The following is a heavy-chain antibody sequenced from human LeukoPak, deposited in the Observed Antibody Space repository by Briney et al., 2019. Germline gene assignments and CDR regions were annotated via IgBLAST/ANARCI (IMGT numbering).Heavy chain of an antibody. CDR3: ARGGRFGERAAFDI. V-gene: IGHV3-30*02. J-gene: IGHJ3*02. CDR2: IRYDESTK. D-gene: IGHD3-10*01. CDR1: GFTFSRYG. Sequence: GGSLRLSCAASGFTFSRYGMHWVRQAPGKGLEWVAFIRYDESTKYYADSVKGRFTVSRDNSKNTLSLQMNSLSSEDTAVYYCARGGRFGERAAFDIWGQGTMVTVSS.